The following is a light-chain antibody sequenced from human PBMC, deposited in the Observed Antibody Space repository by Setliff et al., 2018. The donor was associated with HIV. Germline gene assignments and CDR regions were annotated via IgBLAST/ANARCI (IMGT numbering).Light chain of an antibody. V-gene: IGLV2-14*03. CDR2: DVT. Sequence: QSALTQPASVSGSPGQSITISCTGTSSDVGGYNSVSWYQQHPHKAPKLIIFDVTKRPSGVSSRFAASKSGNTASLTISGLQAEDEADYYCNSYTSNGTLVFGGGTKVTVL. CDR1: SSDVGGYNS. J-gene: IGLJ2*01. CDR3: NSYTSNGTLV.